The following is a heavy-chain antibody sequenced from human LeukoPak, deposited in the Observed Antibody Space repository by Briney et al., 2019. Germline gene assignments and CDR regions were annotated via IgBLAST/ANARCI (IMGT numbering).Heavy chain of an antibody. V-gene: IGHV3-21*01. J-gene: IGHJ6*02. CDR1: GFTFRSYT. CDR3: ARDATEDV. Sequence: PGGSLRLSCAASGFTFRSYTMTWVRQAPGKGLEWVSAISNSSSYIYYADSVKGRFTISRDNAKNSLYLQMNSLRGEDTAIYYCARDATEDVWGQGTTVTVSS. D-gene: IGHD2-21*02. CDR2: ISNSSSYI.